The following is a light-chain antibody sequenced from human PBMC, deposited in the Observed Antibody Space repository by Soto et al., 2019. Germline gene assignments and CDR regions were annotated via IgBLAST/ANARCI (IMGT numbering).Light chain of an antibody. CDR1: SSNIGAGYD. J-gene: IGLJ2*01. V-gene: IGLV1-40*01. CDR2: GNS. CDR3: QPYDSSLSGYVV. Sequence: QSVLTQPPSVSGAPGQRVTISCTGSSSNIGAGYDVHWYQQLPGTAPKLLIYGNSNRPSGVPDRFSGSKSGTSASLAITGGQAEDEADDYCQPYDSSLSGYVVFGGGTKLTVL.